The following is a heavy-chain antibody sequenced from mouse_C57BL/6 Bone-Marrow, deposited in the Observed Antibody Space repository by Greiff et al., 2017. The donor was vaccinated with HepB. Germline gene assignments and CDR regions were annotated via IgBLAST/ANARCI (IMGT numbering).Heavy chain of an antibody. V-gene: IGHV1-81*01. CDR2: IYPRSGNT. Sequence: QVQLQQSGAELARPGASMKLSCKASGYTFTSYGISWVKQRTGQGLEWIGEIYPRSGNTYYNEKFKGKATLTADKSSSTAYMELRSLTSEDSAVYFCARSGSSSNFAYWGQGTLVTVSA. J-gene: IGHJ3*01. D-gene: IGHD1-1*01. CDR3: ARSGSSSNFAY. CDR1: GYTFTSYG.